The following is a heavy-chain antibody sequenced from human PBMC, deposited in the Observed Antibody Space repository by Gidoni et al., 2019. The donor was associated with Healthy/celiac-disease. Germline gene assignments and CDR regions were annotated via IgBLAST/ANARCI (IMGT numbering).Heavy chain of an antibody. J-gene: IGHJ4*02. V-gene: IGHV1-69*04. Sequence: QVQLVQSGAEVKKPRYSVKVSCKASGGTFSIYAISWVRQAPGQGLEWMVRIIPILGIANYAKKFQGRVTITADTATSTAYMELSSLRSEDTAVYYCASLARLTTGERGNYWGQGTLVTVSS. CDR2: IIPILGIA. CDR3: ASLARLTTGERGNY. D-gene: IGHD4-17*01. CDR1: GGTFSIYA.